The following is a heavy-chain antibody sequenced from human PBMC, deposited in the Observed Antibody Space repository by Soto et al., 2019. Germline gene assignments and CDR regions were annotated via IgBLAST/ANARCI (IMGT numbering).Heavy chain of an antibody. J-gene: IGHJ4*02. V-gene: IGHV1-2*04. CDR2: INPNSGGT. CDR1: GYSFTSYW. Sequence: GESLKISCKGSGYSFTSYWIGWVRQMPGKGLEWMGWINPNSGGTNYAQKFQGWVTMTRDTSISTAYMELSRLRSDNTAVYYCANSPAPREYPLYWGQGTLVTVSS. CDR3: ANSPAPREYPLY. D-gene: IGHD2-2*01.